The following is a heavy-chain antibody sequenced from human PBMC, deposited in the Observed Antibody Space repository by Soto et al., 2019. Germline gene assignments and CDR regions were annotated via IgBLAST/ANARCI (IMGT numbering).Heavy chain of an antibody. CDR2: FDPEDGET. Sequence: ASVKVSCKVSGYTLTELSMHWVRQAPGKGLEWMGGFDPEDGETIYAQKFQGRVTMTRDISIATAYMELSSLRSDDTAIYYCARMATFGSLNWFDPWGQGTLVTVSS. D-gene: IGHD3-16*01. J-gene: IGHJ5*02. CDR1: GYTLTELS. CDR3: ARMATFGSLNWFDP. V-gene: IGHV1-24*01.